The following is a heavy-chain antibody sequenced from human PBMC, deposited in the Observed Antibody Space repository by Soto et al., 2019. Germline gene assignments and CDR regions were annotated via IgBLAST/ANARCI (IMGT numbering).Heavy chain of an antibody. CDR1: GFTFSSYE. J-gene: IGHJ4*02. CDR3: ATTARRPFDY. V-gene: IGHV3-48*03. CDR2: ISSSGSTI. Sequence: EVQLVESGGGLVQPGGSLRLSCAASGFTFSSYEMNWVRQAPGKGLEWVSYISSSGSTIYYADSVKGRFTISRDNAKNSLYLQMNSLRSEDTAVYYCATTARRPFDYWGQGTLVTVSS. D-gene: IGHD5-18*01.